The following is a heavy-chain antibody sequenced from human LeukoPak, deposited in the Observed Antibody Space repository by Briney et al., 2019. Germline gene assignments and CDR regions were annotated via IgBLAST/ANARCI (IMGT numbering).Heavy chain of an antibody. CDR2: INHSGST. D-gene: IGHD2-15*01. Sequence: SETLSLTCAVYGGSFSSSYWSWIRQPPGKGLEWIGEINHSGSTNYNPSLKSRVTISVDTSKNQFSLKLSSVTAAGTAVYYCARPRRWGIRGGLGGLDYWGQGTLVTVSS. J-gene: IGHJ4*02. V-gene: IGHV4-34*01. CDR3: ARPRRWGIRGGLGGLDY. CDR1: GGSFSSSY.